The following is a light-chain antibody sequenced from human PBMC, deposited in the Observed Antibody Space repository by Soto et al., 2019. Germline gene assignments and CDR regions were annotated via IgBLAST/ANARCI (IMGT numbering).Light chain of an antibody. CDR2: DVT. V-gene: IGLV2-8*01. CDR1: SSDVGGYNF. CDR3: SSYAGSSIPVA. J-gene: IGLJ2*01. Sequence: QSVLTQPPSASGSPGQSVTISCTGASSDVGGYNFVSWYQHHPGKAPRLMIYDVTQRPSGVPDRFSGSKSGNTASLTVSGLQLDDEAYYYCSSYAGSSIPVAFGGGTKVTVL.